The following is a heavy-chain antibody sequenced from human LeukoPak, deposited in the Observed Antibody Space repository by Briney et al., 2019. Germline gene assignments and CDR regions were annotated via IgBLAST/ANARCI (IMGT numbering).Heavy chain of an antibody. D-gene: IGHD6-13*01. V-gene: IGHV1-46*01. CDR1: GYTFTRHY. J-gene: IGHJ4*02. CDR2: INPSSGGT. CDR3: ASAPYSSSWYPYFDY. Sequence: ASVKVSCKASGYTFTRHYMNWVRQAPGQGLEWMGKINPSSGGTGYTQKFQGRVTMTRDTSTSTVYMELTSLRSEDTAVYYCASAPYSSSWYPYFDYWGQGTLVTVSS.